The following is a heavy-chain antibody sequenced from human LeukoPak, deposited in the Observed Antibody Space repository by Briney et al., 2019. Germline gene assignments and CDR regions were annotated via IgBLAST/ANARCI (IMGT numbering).Heavy chain of an antibody. V-gene: IGHV3-30*18. CDR2: ISYDGSNK. CDR3: AKDIRLRLGDPSFPSFDY. Sequence: GGSLRLSCAASGFTFSSYGMHWVRQAPGKGLEWVALISYDGSNKYYADSVKGRFAISRDNSKNTLHLQMNSLRAEDTAVYYCAKDIRLRLGDPSFPSFDYWGQGTLVTVSS. CDR1: GFTFSSYG. D-gene: IGHD3-16*01. J-gene: IGHJ4*02.